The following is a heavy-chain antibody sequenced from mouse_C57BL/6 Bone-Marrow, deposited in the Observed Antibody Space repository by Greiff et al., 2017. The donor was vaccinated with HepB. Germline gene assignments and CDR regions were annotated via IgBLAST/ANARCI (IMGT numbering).Heavy chain of an antibody. Sequence: EVMLVESGGGLVKPGGSLKLSCAASGFTFSSYAMSWVRQTPEKRLEWVATISDGGSYTYYPDNVKGRFTISRDKAKNNLYLQMSHLKSEDTAMYYCARVEYFDVWGTGTTVTVSS. CDR3: ARVEYFDV. J-gene: IGHJ1*03. V-gene: IGHV5-4*03. CDR1: GFTFSSYA. CDR2: ISDGGSYT.